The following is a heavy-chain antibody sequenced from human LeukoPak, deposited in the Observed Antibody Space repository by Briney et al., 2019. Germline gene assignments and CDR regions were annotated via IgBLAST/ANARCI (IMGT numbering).Heavy chain of an antibody. CDR2: IYYSGST. V-gene: IGHV4-39*07. CDR1: GGSISSSSYY. Sequence: SETLSLTCTVSGGSISSSSYYWGWIRQPPGKGLEWIGSIYYSGSTYYNPSLKSRVTISVDTSKNQFSLKLSSVTAADTAVYYCARGGNTAIVYWGQGTLVTVSS. D-gene: IGHD5-18*01. CDR3: ARGGNTAIVY. J-gene: IGHJ4*02.